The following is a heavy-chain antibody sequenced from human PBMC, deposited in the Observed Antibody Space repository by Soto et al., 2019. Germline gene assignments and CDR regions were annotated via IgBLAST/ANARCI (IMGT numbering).Heavy chain of an antibody. CDR2: IRYDGSDE. J-gene: IGHJ4*02. V-gene: IGHV3-33*08. Sequence: QVQLVESGGGVVQPGGSLRLSCAASASIFKGHGMHWVRQAPGKGLEWVVIIRYDGSDEHYGDSVKGRFTISRDNSKNMLYLQMNSLRAEDTAVYYCARDGVGATTFFGFLDYWGQGTLVTVSS. CDR3: ARDGVGATTFFGFLDY. D-gene: IGHD1-26*01. CDR1: ASIFKGHG.